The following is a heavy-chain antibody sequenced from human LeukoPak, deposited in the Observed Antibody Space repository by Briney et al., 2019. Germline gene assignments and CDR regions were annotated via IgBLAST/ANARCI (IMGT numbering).Heavy chain of an antibody. CDR3: AKPDPYDILTGYKVVDY. D-gene: IGHD3-9*01. V-gene: IGHV3-7*03. CDR2: IKQDGGEK. CDR1: GFTFKNSW. J-gene: IGHJ4*02. Sequence: GGSLRLSCAASGFTFKNSWMSWVRQAPGKGLEWVANIKQDGGEKYYVDSVKGRFTISRDDAKTSVYLQMNSLRAEDTAVYYCAKPDPYDILTGYKVVDYWGQGTLVTVSS.